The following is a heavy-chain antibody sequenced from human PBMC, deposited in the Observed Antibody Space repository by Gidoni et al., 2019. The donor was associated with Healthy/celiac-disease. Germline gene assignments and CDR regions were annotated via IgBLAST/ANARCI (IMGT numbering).Heavy chain of an antibody. J-gene: IGHJ6*02. CDR2: INHSGST. D-gene: IGHD6-13*01. Sequence: QVQLQQWGAGLLKPSYTLSLTCAVYGGSFSGYYWSWIRQPPGKGLEWVGEINHSGSTNYNPYLKSRVTISVDTSKNQFSLKLSSVTAADTAVYYCARGPYSSSGYYYGMDVWGQGTTVTVSS. V-gene: IGHV4-34*01. CDR1: GGSFSGYY. CDR3: ARGPYSSSGYYYGMDV.